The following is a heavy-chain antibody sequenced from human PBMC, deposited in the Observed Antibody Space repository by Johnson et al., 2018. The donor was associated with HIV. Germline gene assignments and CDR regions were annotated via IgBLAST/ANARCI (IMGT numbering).Heavy chain of an antibody. Sequence: VLLVESGGGLVQPGGSLRLSCAASGFTFSSYWMHWVRQAPGTGLVWVSRINSDGSSTSYADSVKGRFTISRDNAKNTLYLQMNSLSAEETAVYYCARKVVVVAAAAGDAFDIWGQGTMVTVSS. CDR3: ARKVVVVAAAAGDAFDI. CDR1: GFTFSSYW. V-gene: IGHV3-74*02. D-gene: IGHD2-15*01. CDR2: INSDGSST. J-gene: IGHJ3*02.